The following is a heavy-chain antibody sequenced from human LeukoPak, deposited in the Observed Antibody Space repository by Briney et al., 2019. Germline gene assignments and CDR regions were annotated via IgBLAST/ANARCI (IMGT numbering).Heavy chain of an antibody. D-gene: IGHD3-3*01. CDR1: GFTFSSYG. CDR2: ISYDGSNK. V-gene: IGHV3-30*03. Sequence: GGSLRLSCAASGFTFSSYGMHWVRQAPGKGLEWVAVISYDGSNKYYADSVKGRFTISRDNAKNSLYLQMNSLRAEDTAVYYCARTGGDFWSISDYWGQGTLVTVSS. J-gene: IGHJ4*02. CDR3: ARTGGDFWSISDY.